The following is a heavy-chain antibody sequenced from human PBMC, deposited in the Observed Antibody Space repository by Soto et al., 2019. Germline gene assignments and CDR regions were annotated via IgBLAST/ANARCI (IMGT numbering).Heavy chain of an antibody. D-gene: IGHD2-2*01. J-gene: IGHJ4*02. V-gene: IGHV4-39*01. CDR2: IYYSGDS. Sequence: SETLSLTCTVSGGSISSSSYYWGWIRQPPGKGLEWIGGIYYSGDSYYNPSLKSRVTMSVDTSKNQCFLNLRSVSAADTAVYFCARGYCSSKSCYLDYWGQGTLVTVSS. CDR3: ARGYCSSKSCYLDY. CDR1: GGSISSSSYY.